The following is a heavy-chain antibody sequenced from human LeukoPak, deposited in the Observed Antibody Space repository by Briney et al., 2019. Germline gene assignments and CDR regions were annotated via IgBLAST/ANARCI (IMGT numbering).Heavy chain of an antibody. V-gene: IGHV4-38-2*01. CDR1: GSSITTDYY. CDR2: ISHSGNT. Sequence: PSETLSLTCAVSGSSITTDYYWAWIRQPPGQGLEWIGSISHSGNTRHNPSLKSRVTISVDTSKNQFSLKLASVTAADTAVYYCARREYSYGYGFDYWGQGTLVTVSS. D-gene: IGHD5-18*01. CDR3: ARREYSYGYGFDY. J-gene: IGHJ4*02.